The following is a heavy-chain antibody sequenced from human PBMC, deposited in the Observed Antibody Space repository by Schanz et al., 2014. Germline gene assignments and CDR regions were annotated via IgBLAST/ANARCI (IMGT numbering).Heavy chain of an antibody. D-gene: IGHD3-10*01. CDR2: IGNGGYTI. CDR3: ARIGGSVFDY. V-gene: IGHV3-11*01. J-gene: IGHJ4*02. CDR1: GFPFSDYF. Sequence: VQLLESGGGLVQPGGSLRLSCTASGFPFSDYFMPWPRQPPGRGLEWVSYIGNGGYTIYYADSVKGRFTISRDNANNSLYRLMTSLRADDTSVYYCARIGGSVFDYWAQGTLVTVSS.